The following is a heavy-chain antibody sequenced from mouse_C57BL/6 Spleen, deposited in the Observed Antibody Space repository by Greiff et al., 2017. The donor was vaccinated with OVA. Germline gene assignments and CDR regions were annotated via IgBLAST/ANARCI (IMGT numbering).Heavy chain of an antibody. D-gene: IGHD1-1*01. Sequence: QVQLQQPGTELVKPGASVKLSCKASGYTFTTYWMHWVKQRPGQGLEWIGNINPSNGGTKYNEKFKSKATLTVDKSSSTAYMQLSSLTSEDSAVYYCARNYYGSSYWYVDVRGTGATVTV. CDR1: GYTFTTYW. CDR2: INPSNGGT. CDR3: ARNYYGSSYWYVDV. V-gene: IGHV1-53*01. J-gene: IGHJ1*03.